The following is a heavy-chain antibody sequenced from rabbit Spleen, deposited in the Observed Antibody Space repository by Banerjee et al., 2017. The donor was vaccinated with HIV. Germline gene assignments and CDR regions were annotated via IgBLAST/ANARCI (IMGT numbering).Heavy chain of an antibody. CDR3: ARPMYDGNSWYQLTVLDL. V-gene: IGHV1S40*01. J-gene: IGHJ3*01. CDR2: IYAGSSGNT. D-gene: IGHD4-2*01. Sequence: QSLEESGGDLVKPGASLTLTCTASGFYFSSSYYMCWVRQAPGKGLEWIGCIYAGSSGNTYYASWAKGRFTISKTSSTTVTLQMTSLTAADTATYFCARPMYDGNSWYQLTVLDLWGPGTLVTVS. CDR1: GFYFSSSYY.